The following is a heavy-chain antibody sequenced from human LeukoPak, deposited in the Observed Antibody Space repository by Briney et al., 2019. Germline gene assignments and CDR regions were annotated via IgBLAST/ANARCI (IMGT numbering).Heavy chain of an antibody. V-gene: IGHV3-64*01. J-gene: IGHJ5*02. D-gene: IGHD3-22*01. CDR2: ISSNGGST. CDR1: GFAFSAYD. Sequence: GGSLRLSCAASGFAFSAYDMNWVRQAPGKGLEYISGISSNGGSTYYANSVKGGFTISRDNSKNTLYLHMGSLRPEDMAVYYCAANSGYYYAWGQGALVAASS. CDR3: AANSGYYYA.